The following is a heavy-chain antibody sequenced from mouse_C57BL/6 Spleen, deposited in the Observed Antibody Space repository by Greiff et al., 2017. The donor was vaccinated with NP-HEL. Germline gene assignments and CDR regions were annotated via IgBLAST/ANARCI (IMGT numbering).Heavy chain of an antibody. CDR3: ARPGRGVYWYFDV. J-gene: IGHJ1*03. CDR1: GYTFTSYW. V-gene: IGHV1-69*01. Sequence: QVQLQPGAELVMPGASVKLSCKASGYTFTSYWMHWVKQRPGQGLEWIGEIDPSDSYTNYNQKFKGKSTLTVDKSSSTAYMQLSSLTSEDSAVYYCARPGRGVYWYFDVWGTGTTVTVSS. D-gene: IGHD4-1*01. CDR2: IDPSDSYT.